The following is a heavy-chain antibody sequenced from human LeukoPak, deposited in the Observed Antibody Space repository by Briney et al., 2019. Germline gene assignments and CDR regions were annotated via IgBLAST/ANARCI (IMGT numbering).Heavy chain of an antibody. CDR3: ARRASPHYYFDY. CDR1: GGSFSGYY. Sequence: PSETLSLTCAVYGGSFSGYYWSWIRQPPGKGLEWIGEINHSGSTNYNPSLKSRVTLSVDTSKNQFSLKLSSVTAADTAVYYCARRASPHYYFDYWGQGTLVTVSS. CDR2: INHSGST. J-gene: IGHJ4*02. V-gene: IGHV4-34*01.